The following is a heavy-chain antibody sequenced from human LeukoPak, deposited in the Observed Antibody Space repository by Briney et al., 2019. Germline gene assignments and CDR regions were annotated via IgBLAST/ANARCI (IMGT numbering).Heavy chain of an antibody. CDR1: GFTFSSHS. CDR3: ARGEDSSSWYVIFDY. CDR2: ISGSGGST. D-gene: IGHD6-13*01. V-gene: IGHV3-21*06. Sequence: GGSLRPSCAASGFTFSSHSMNWVRQAPGKGLEWVSAISGSGGSTYYADSVKGRFTISRDNAKNSLYLQMNSLRAEDTALYYCARGEDSSSWYVIFDYWGQGTLVTVSS. J-gene: IGHJ4*02.